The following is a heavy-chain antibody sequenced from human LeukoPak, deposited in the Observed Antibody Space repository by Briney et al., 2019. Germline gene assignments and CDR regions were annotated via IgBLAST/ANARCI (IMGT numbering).Heavy chain of an antibody. V-gene: IGHV4-59*12. CDR2: IYYSGST. CDR1: GGSISPFY. Sequence: PSETLSLTCTVSGGSISPFYWSWIRQPPGKGLEWIAYIYYSGSTRYNPSLKSRVAISVDTSNNQVSLKLSSVTAADTAVYYCARDSGGYSYGLDYWGQGTLVTVSS. D-gene: IGHD5-18*01. CDR3: ARDSGGYSYGLDY. J-gene: IGHJ4*02.